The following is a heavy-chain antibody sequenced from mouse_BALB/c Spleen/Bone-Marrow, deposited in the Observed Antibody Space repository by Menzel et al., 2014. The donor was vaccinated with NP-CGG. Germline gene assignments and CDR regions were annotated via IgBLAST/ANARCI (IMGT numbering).Heavy chain of an antibody. D-gene: IGHD1-2*01. CDR2: INPDSRTI. J-gene: IGHJ1*01. CDR3: AKPGYYGYQNV. Sequence: EVHLVESGGGLVQPGGSLKLSCAASGFDFSRYWTTWVRQAPGKGLEWIGEINPDSRTINYTPSLKDKFIISRDNAKNTLYLQMSKVRSEDTALYYCAKPGYYGYQNVWGAGTTVTVSS. CDR1: GFDFSRYW. V-gene: IGHV4-1*02.